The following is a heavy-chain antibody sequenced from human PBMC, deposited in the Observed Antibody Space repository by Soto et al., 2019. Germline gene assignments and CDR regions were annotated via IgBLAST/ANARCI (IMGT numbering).Heavy chain of an antibody. V-gene: IGHV4-39*01. J-gene: IGHJ6*02. CDR1: GGSISSSSYY. CDR2: IYYSGST. CDR3: ARRNSGSYRGGRYYYYYGMDV. Sequence: QLQLQESGPGLVKPSETLSLTCTVSGGSISSSSYYWGWIRQPPGKGLEWIGSIYYSGSTYYNPSLKSRVTISVDTSKNQFSLKLSSVTAADTAVYYCARRNSGSYRGGRYYYYYGMDVWGQGTTVTVSS. D-gene: IGHD1-26*01.